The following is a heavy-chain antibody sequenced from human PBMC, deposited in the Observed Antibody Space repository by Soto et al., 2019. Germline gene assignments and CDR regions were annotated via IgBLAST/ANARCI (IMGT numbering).Heavy chain of an antibody. CDR1: GFTFSSYG. CDR2: IWYDGSNK. J-gene: IGHJ4*02. V-gene: IGHV3-33*01. Sequence: QVQLVESGGGVVQPGRSLRLSCAASGFTFSSYGMHWVRQAPGKGLEWVAVIWYDGSNKYYADSVKGRFTISRDNSKNTLYLQMNSLRAEDTAVYYCAREWTLVHFDYWGQGTLVTVSS. CDR3: AREWTLVHFDY. D-gene: IGHD6-6*01.